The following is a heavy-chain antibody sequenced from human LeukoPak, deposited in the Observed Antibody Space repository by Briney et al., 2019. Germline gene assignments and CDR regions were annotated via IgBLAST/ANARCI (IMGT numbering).Heavy chain of an antibody. Sequence: PGGSLRLSCAASGFTFSSYEMNWVRQAPGRGLEWVSYISSSGSTIYYADSVKGRFTISRDNAKNSLYLQMNSLRAEDTAVYYCARERVGATLEYYYYYGMDVWGQGTTVTVSS. CDR2: ISSSGSTI. J-gene: IGHJ6*02. V-gene: IGHV3-48*03. CDR1: GFTFSSYE. D-gene: IGHD1-26*01. CDR3: ARERVGATLEYYYYYGMDV.